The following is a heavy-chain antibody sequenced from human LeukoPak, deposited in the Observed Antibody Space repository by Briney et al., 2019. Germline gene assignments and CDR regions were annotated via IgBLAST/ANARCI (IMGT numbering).Heavy chain of an antibody. Sequence: GGSLRLSCAASGFTLSTYNMKWVRQAPRKGLEWVSSISTSSSYIYYADSVKGRFTISRDNARNSLYLQMNSLRAEDTAVYYCARNHETGTTFDYWGQGTLVTVSS. CDR2: ISTSSSYI. V-gene: IGHV3-21*01. CDR1: GFTLSTYN. CDR3: ARNHETGTTFDY. J-gene: IGHJ4*02. D-gene: IGHD1-1*01.